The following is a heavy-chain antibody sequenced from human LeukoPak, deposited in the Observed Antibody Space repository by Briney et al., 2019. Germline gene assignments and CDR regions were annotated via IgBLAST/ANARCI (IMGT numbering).Heavy chain of an antibody. D-gene: IGHD3-9*01. J-gene: IGHJ5*02. V-gene: IGHV4-34*01. CDR3: ARAPLSNYEILTGYPESLWFDP. Sequence: SETLSLTCAVYGGSFSGYYWSWIRQPPGKGLEWIGEINHSGSTNYNPSLKSRVTISVDTSKNQFSLNLNSVTPEDTAVYYCARAPLSNYEILTGYPESLWFDPWGQGTLVIVSS. CDR1: GGSFSGYY. CDR2: INHSGST.